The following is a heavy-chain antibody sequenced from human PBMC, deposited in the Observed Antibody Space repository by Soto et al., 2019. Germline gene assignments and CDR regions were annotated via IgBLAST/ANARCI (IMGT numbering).Heavy chain of an antibody. CDR2: IYYSGST. D-gene: IGHD3-3*01. CDR1: GGSISSSSYY. Sequence: SETLSLTCTVSGGSISSSSYYWGWIRQPPGKGLEWIGSIYYSGSTYYNPSLKSRVTISVDTSKNQFSLKLSSVTAADTAVYYCAPHLYDFWSGPDAFDIWGQGTMVTGS. CDR3: APHLYDFWSGPDAFDI. V-gene: IGHV4-39*01. J-gene: IGHJ3*02.